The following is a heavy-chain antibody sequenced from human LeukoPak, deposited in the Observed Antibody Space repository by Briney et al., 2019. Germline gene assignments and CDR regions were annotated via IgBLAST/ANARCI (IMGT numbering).Heavy chain of an antibody. CDR3: ARDGSWSSISYSDY. Sequence: ASVKVSCMASGYTFTGYYIHWVRQAPGQGLEWMGWINPNSGDTKYEQRFQGRVTMTRDTSISTAYMELTRLRSDVAAVYFCARDGSWSSISYSDYWGQGTLVTVSS. V-gene: IGHV1-2*02. CDR2: INPNSGDT. J-gene: IGHJ4*02. CDR1: GYTFTGYY. D-gene: IGHD2-2*01.